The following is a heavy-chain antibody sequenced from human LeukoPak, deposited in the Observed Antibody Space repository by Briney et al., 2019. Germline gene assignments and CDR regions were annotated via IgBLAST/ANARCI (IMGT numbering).Heavy chain of an antibody. CDR1: GYTFTGYY. D-gene: IGHD3-10*01. V-gene: IGHV1-69*13. Sequence: ASVKVSCKASGYTFTGYYMHWVRQAPGQGLEWMGGIIPIFGTANYAQKFQGRVTITADESTSTAYMELSSLRSEDTAVYYCARSMVRGVNWFDPWGQGTLVTVSS. CDR2: IIPIFGTA. CDR3: ARSMVRGVNWFDP. J-gene: IGHJ5*02.